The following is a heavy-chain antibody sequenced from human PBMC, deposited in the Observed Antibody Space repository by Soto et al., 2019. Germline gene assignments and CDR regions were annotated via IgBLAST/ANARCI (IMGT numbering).Heavy chain of an antibody. D-gene: IGHD2-2*01. CDR3: ARVGGYCSSTSCYDGFYFDY. CDR1: GFTFSDYY. CDR2: ISSSGSTI. J-gene: IGHJ4*02. V-gene: IGHV3-11*01. Sequence: GGSLRLSCAASGFTFSDYYMSWIRQAPGKGLEWVSYISSSGSTIYYADSVKGRFTISRDNAKNSLYLQMNSLRAEDTAVYYCARVGGYCSSTSCYDGFYFDYWGQGTLVTVSS.